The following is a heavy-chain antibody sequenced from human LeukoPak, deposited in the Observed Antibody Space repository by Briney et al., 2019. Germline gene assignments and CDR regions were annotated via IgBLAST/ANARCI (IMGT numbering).Heavy chain of an antibody. CDR2: INTNTGNP. J-gene: IGHJ4*02. V-gene: IGHV7-4-1*04. Sequence: GASVKVSCKASGYTFTSYGISWVRQAPGQGLEWMGWINTNTGNPTYAQGFTGRFVFSLDTSVSMAYLQISSLKAEDTAVYYCARDPPHYDILTGRLGVFDYWGQGTLVAVSS. D-gene: IGHD3-9*01. CDR3: ARDPPHYDILTGRLGVFDY. CDR1: GYTFTSYG.